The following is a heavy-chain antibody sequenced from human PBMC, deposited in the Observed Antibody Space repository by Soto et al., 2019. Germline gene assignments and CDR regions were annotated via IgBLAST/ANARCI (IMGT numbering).Heavy chain of an antibody. D-gene: IGHD3-10*01. CDR3: ARDRTYYYGSGSYYNPSFDI. CDR2: ISSSSTI. Sequence: PGGSLRLSCAASGFTFSSYSMNWVRQAPGKGLEWVSYISSSSTIYYADSVKGRFTISRDNAKNSLYLQMNSLRDEDTAVYYCARDRTYYYGSGSYYNPSFDIWGQGTMVTVSS. J-gene: IGHJ3*02. V-gene: IGHV3-48*02. CDR1: GFTFSSYS.